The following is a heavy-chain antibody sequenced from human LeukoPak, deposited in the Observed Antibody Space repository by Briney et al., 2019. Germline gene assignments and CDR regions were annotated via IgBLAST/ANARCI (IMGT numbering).Heavy chain of an antibody. Sequence: GGSLRLSCAASGFTFSSYATSWVRQAPGKGLEWVSAISGSGGSTYYADSVKGRFTISRDNSKNTLYLQMNSLRAEDTAVYYCAKDSLEYYYDSSGYYPTDYWGQGTLVTVSS. CDR2: ISGSGGST. V-gene: IGHV3-23*01. J-gene: IGHJ4*02. CDR3: AKDSLEYYYDSSGYYPTDY. D-gene: IGHD3-22*01. CDR1: GFTFSSYA.